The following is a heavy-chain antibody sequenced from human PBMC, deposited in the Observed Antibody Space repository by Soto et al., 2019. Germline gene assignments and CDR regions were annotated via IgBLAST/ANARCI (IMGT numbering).Heavy chain of an antibody. Sequence: ASVKVSCKASGYTFTNYYMHWVRQAPGQGLEWMGWINHNTGGTKYAQKFQGRVTMTRDTSISTAYMELSSLTSYDTAVYYCARDLYFDYWGLGTLVTVSS. CDR2: INHNTGGT. J-gene: IGHJ4*02. CDR3: ARDLYFDY. V-gene: IGHV1-2*02. CDR1: GYTFTNYY.